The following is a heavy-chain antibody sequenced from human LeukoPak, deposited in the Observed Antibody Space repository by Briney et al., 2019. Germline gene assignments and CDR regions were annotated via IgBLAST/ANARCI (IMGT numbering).Heavy chain of an antibody. V-gene: IGHV3-30-3*01. CDR2: MSYDGSND. J-gene: IGHJ2*01. D-gene: IGHD3-16*01. CDR1: GFTFSSFA. CDR3: ARDAGGAFYWYFDL. Sequence: GRSLRLSCAASGFTFSSFAMHWFRQAPGKGLEWLAVMSYDGSNDYYAGSLKGRLSMSRDNSRNTLSLQIKSLRPDDTAVYYCARDAGGAFYWYFDLWGRGTLVTVSS.